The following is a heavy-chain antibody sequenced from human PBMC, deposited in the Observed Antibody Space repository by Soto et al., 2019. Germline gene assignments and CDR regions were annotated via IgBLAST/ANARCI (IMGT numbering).Heavy chain of an antibody. CDR3: ARDPTGGYFHYDY. CDR2: VSDGGSEQ. V-gene: IGHV3-30*17. CDR1: GFSLRDYG. Sequence: GGSLRLSCAASGFSLRDYGMHWVRQAPGKGLEYVAAVSDGGSEQYYADSVRGRFTISRDNSKNTVYLQLDSLTTGDTAVYYCARDPTGGYFHYDYWGQGALVTVSS. D-gene: IGHD1-26*01. J-gene: IGHJ4*02.